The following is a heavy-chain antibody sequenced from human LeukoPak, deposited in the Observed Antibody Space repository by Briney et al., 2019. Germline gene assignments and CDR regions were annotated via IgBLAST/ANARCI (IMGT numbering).Heavy chain of an antibody. J-gene: IGHJ4*02. V-gene: IGHV4-4*02. CDR1: GGSISSSNW. CDR3: ARDYLGAGTVGATSGY. D-gene: IGHD1-26*01. Sequence: PSETLSLTCAVSGGSISSSNWWSWVRQPPGKGLEWIGEIYHSGSTYYNPSLKSRVTISVDTSKNQFSLKLSSVTAADTAVYYCARDYLGAGTVGATSGYWGQGTLVTVSS. CDR2: IYHSGST.